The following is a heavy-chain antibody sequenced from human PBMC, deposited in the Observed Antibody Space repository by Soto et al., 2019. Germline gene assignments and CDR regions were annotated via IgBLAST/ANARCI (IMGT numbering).Heavy chain of an antibody. J-gene: IGHJ4*02. D-gene: IGHD5-18*01. CDR2: IRSKAYGGTT. V-gene: IGHV3-49*03. CDR1: GFTFGDYA. Sequence: QPGGSLRLSCTASGFTFGDYAMSWFRQAPGKGLEWVGFIRSKAYGGTTEYAASVKGRFTISRDDSKSIAYLQLNNLRVEDTALYFCARGKGGYSYLFDYWGQGTLVTVSS. CDR3: ARGKGGYSYLFDY.